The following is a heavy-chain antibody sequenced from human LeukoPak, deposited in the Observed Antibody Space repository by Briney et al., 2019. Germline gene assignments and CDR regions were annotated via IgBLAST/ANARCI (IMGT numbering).Heavy chain of an antibody. D-gene: IGHD6-13*01. V-gene: IGHV1-2*06. Sequence: GASVKVSCKASGYTFTGYYMHWVRQAPGQGLEWMGRINPNSGGTNYAQKFQGRVTMTRDTSISTAYMELSRLRSDDTAVYYCARVRVWGVSSSWSPGVYYFDYWGQGTLVTVSS. J-gene: IGHJ4*02. CDR3: ARVRVWGVSSSWSPGVYYFDY. CDR2: INPNSGGT. CDR1: GYTFTGYY.